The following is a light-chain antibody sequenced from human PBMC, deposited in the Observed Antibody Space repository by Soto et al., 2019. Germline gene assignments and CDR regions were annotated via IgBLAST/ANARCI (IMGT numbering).Light chain of an antibody. CDR2: AAS. CDR1: QGISSY. V-gene: IGKV1-8*01. CDR3: QHYYDYPYT. J-gene: IGKJ2*01. Sequence: AIRMTQSPSSFSASTGDRVTITCRASQGISSYLAWYQQKPGKAPNLLIYAASTLQSGVPSRFSGSGSGTNFTLTISCLQSEDFATYYCQHYYDYPYTFGLGTKLEVK.